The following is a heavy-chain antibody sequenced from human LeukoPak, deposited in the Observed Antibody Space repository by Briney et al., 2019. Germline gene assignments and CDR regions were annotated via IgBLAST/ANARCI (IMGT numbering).Heavy chain of an antibody. CDR3: AKEGYDGSYFRLDF. D-gene: IGHD1-26*01. CDR1: GYTFSAQY. J-gene: IGHJ4*02. Sequence: ASVKVSCKASGYTFSAQYIHWVRQAPGQGLEWMGWINPKSGDTNYAQKFQVRVTVTRDTSISTAYMELSRLRSDDTAVYYCAKEGYDGSYFRLDFWGQGTLVTVSS. CDR2: INPKSGDT. V-gene: IGHV1-2*02.